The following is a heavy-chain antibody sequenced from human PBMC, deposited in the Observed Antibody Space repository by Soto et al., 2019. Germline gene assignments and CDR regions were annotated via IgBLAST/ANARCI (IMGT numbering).Heavy chain of an antibody. CDR2: ISSSGSFI. V-gene: IGHV3-21*01. D-gene: IGHD6-13*01. J-gene: IGHJ4*02. Sequence: GGSLRLSCAASGFTFRTYGMNWVRRAPGGGLEWVASISSSGSFIYYADSVKGRFTISRDDAEKSLYLQMNSLRAEDTALYYCAREPEGIAAALDYFDYWGQGTMVTVSS. CDR1: GFTFRTYG. CDR3: AREPEGIAAALDYFDY.